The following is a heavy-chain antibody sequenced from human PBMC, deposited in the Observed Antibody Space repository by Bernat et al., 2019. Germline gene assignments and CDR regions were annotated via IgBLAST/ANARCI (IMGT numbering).Heavy chain of an antibody. J-gene: IGHJ4*02. CDR3: ARGDYYGSGSYSPFDY. CDR2: IYYSGST. CDR1: GGSISSYY. Sequence: QVQLQESGPGLVKPSETLSLTCTVSGGSISSYYWSWIRQPPGKGLEWIGYIYYSGSTYYNPSLKSRVTISVDTSKNQFSLKLSSVTAADTAVYYCARGDYYGSGSYSPFDYWGQGTLVTVSS. V-gene: IGHV4-59*12. D-gene: IGHD3-10*01.